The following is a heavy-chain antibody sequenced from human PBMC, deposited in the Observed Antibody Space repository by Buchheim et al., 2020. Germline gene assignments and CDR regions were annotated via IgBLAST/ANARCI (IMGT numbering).Heavy chain of an antibody. CDR1: GFTVSSNY. Sequence: EVQLVESGGGLVQPGGSLRLSCAASGFTVSSNYMSWVRQAPGKGLEWVSVIYSGGSTYYADSVKGRFTISRDNSKNTLYLQMNSLRAEDTAVYYCAKDPTFIVLMVYGSQSGGYWGQGTL. D-gene: IGHD2-8*01. CDR3: AKDPTFIVLMVYGSQSGGY. CDR2: IYSGGST. V-gene: IGHV3-66*01. J-gene: IGHJ4*02.